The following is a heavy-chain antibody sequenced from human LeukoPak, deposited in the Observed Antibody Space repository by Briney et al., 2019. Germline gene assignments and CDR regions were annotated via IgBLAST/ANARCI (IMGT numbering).Heavy chain of an antibody. CDR3: ARGHAPRGYSYGTFDY. CDR2: IYYSGST. Sequence: PSETLSLTCTVSGGSISSYYWSWIRQPPGKGLEWIGYIYYSGSTNYNPSLKSRVTISVDTSKNQFSLKLSSVTAADTAVYYCARGHAPRGYSYGTFDYWGQGTLVTVSS. CDR1: GGSISSYY. V-gene: IGHV4-59*01. J-gene: IGHJ4*02. D-gene: IGHD5-18*01.